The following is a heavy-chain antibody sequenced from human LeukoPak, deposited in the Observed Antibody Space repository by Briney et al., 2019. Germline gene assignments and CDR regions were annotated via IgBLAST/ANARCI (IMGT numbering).Heavy chain of an antibody. CDR1: GGSISSSSYY. D-gene: IGHD3-22*01. V-gene: IGHV4-39*01. Sequence: SETLSLTCTVSGGSISSSSYYWGWIRQPPGKGLEWIGSIYYSGSTYYNPSLKSRVTISVDTPKNQFSLKLSSVTAAGTAVYYCARLVPYYYDSSGYYPLDYWGQGTLVTVSS. CDR3: ARLVPYYYDSSGYYPLDY. CDR2: IYYSGST. J-gene: IGHJ4*02.